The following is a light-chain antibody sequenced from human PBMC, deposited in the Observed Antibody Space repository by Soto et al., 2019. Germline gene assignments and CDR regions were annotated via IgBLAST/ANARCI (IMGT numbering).Light chain of an antibody. CDR1: QSFSTW. CDR2: KAS. V-gene: IGKV1-5*03. J-gene: IGKJ1*01. Sequence: DIQMTQSPSTLSASVGDRVTITCRASQSFSTWLAWYQQKPGKAPKLLIYKASSLEGGVPSRFSGSGSGTEFTLTIDCLQPDDFATYYCQQYNSYPWTFGQGTKVDIK. CDR3: QQYNSYPWT.